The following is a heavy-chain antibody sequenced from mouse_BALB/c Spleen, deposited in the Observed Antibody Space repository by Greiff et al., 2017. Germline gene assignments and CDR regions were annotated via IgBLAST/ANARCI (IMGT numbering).Heavy chain of an antibody. D-gene: IGHD6-1*01. J-gene: IGHJ2*01. CDR2: IYPGNSDT. CDR3: TRGGHAKGGFYFDY. Sequence: EVQLQQSGTVLARPGASVKMSCKASGYTFTSYWMHWVKQRPGQGLEWIGTIYPGNSDTSYNQKFKGKAKLTAVTTTSTAYMELSSLTNEDSAVYYCTRGGHAKGGFYFDYWGQGTTLTVSS. CDR1: GYTFTSYW. V-gene: IGHV1-5*01.